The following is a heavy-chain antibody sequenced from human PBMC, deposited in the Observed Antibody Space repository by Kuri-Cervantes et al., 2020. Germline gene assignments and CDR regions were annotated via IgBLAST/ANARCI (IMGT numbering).Heavy chain of an antibody. J-gene: IGHJ4*02. Sequence: ASVKVSCKASGYTFTGYYMHWVRQAPGQGLEWMGWINPNSGGTNYAQKFQGRVTMTTDTSTSTAYMELRSLRSDDTAVYYCARYYDSSGYYPFDYWGQGTLVTVSS. CDR2: INPNSGGT. CDR1: GYTFTGYY. D-gene: IGHD3-22*01. V-gene: IGHV1-2*02. CDR3: ARYYDSSGYYPFDY.